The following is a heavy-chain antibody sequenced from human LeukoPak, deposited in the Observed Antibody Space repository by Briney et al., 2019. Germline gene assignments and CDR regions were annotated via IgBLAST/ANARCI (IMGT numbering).Heavy chain of an antibody. CDR1: GFTFSDYY. CDR3: ARVLSGATMIFDY. D-gene: IGHD1-26*01. CDR2: ISSSGSTI. J-gene: IGHJ4*02. Sequence: GGSLRLSCAASGFTFSDYYVSWIRQAPGKGLEWVSYISSSGSTIYYADSVKGRFTISRDNAKNSLYLQMNSLRAEDTAVYYCARVLSGATMIFDYWGQGTLVTVSS. V-gene: IGHV3-11*01.